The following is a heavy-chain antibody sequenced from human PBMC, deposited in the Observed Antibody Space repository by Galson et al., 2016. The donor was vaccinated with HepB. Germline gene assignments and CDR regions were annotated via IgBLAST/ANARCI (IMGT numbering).Heavy chain of an antibody. V-gene: IGHV3-72*01. J-gene: IGHJ4*02. Sequence: SLRLSCAASGFAFSDHYIDWVRQAPGKGLEWVGRTKDRPNSYTAEYAASVKGRFTISRDDSKNSVYLQMNSLKIEDTAVCYCAREGSVSGPDFDNWGQGTLVTVSS. CDR3: AREGSVSGPDFDN. D-gene: IGHD6-19*01. CDR1: GFAFSDHY. CDR2: TKDRPNSYTA.